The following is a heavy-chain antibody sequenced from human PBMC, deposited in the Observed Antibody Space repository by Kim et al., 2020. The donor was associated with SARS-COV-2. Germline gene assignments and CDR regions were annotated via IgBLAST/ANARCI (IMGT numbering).Heavy chain of an antibody. Sequence: SPSLKSRVAISLDAPTNQFSLKLISVTAADTAVYYCARVFSTSWYFYFDYWGQGALVTVSS. J-gene: IGHJ4*02. V-gene: IGHV4-59*01. D-gene: IGHD6-13*01. CDR3: ARVFSTSWYFYFDY.